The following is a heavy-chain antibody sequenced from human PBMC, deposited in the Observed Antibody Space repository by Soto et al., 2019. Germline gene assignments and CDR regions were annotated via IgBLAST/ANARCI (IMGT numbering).Heavy chain of an antibody. J-gene: IGHJ6*02. CDR1: GYTFTSYY. D-gene: IGHD2-15*01. V-gene: IGHV1-46*01. CDR3: ARDLVAAHYYYYGMDV. Sequence: GASVKVSCKASGYTFTSYYMHWVRQAPGQGLEWMGIINPSGGSTSYAQKFQGRVTMTRDTSTGTVYMELSSLRSEDTAVYYCARDLVAAHYYYYGMDVWGQGTTVTVSS. CDR2: INPSGGST.